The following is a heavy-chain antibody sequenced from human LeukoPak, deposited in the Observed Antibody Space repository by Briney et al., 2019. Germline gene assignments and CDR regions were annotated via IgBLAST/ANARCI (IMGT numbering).Heavy chain of an antibody. D-gene: IGHD1-26*01. CDR2: ISWNSGSI. Sequence: GRSLRLSCAASGFTFDDYAMHWVRQAPGKGLEWVSGISWNSGSIGYADSVKGRFTISRDNAKNSLYLQMNSLRAEDTALYYCAKDPDPSLVGATLDYWGQGTLVTVSS. CDR1: GFTFDDYA. V-gene: IGHV3-9*01. CDR3: AKDPDPSLVGATLDY. J-gene: IGHJ4*02.